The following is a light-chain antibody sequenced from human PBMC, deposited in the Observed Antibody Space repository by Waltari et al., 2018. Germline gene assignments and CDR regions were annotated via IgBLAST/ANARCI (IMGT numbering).Light chain of an antibody. CDR2: DVS. V-gene: IGLV2-14*01. CDR3: SSQSSNDVVL. Sequence: QSALTQPASVSGSPGQSVTIFCAGTSNDVGGYNSVSWYQEHPGQAPSVIIYDVSDRPSGVSGRCSGSKSGNTASLTISGLQAEDEADYCCSSQSSNDVVLFGGGTKLTVL. CDR1: SNDVGGYNS. J-gene: IGLJ2*01.